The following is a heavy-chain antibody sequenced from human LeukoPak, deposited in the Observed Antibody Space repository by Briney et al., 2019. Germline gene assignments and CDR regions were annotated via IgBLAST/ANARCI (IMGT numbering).Heavy chain of an antibody. CDR3: ASGRPYDSSDIDWYFDL. CDR2: ISYDGNNK. D-gene: IGHD3-22*01. J-gene: IGHJ2*01. V-gene: IGHV3-30*03. CDR1: GFTFSSYW. Sequence: GGSLRLSCAASGFTFSSYWMHWARQAPGKGLEWVAIISYDGNNKYYADSVKGRFTISRDNSKNTLYLQMNSLRAEDTAVYYCASGRPYDSSDIDWYFDLWGRGTLVTVSS.